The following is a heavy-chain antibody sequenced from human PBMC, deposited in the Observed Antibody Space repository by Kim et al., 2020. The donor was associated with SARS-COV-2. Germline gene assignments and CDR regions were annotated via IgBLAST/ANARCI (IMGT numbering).Heavy chain of an antibody. Sequence: GGSLRLSCAASGFTFSSYAMSWLRQAPGKGLQWISAISGSGGSTFYADSVEGRFTISRDNSKNTLYLQVNSLRAEDTAVYYCARDLSGGCAEGWFDSCG. V-gene: IGHV3-23*01. CDR1: GFTFSSYA. D-gene: IGHD6-19*01. CDR2: ISGSGGST. CDR3: ARDLSGGCAEGWFDS. J-gene: IGHJ5*01.